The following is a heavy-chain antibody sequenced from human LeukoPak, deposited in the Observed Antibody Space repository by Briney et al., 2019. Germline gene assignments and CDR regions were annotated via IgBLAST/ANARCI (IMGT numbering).Heavy chain of an antibody. D-gene: IGHD3-10*01. CDR1: GFTFSNYA. CDR2: ISYDGSNE. J-gene: IGHJ6*02. V-gene: IGHV3-30-3*01. Sequence: PGGSLRLSCAASGFTFSNYAMHWVRQAPGKGLEWVALISYDGSNEYYADSVKGRFTISRDNSKNTLYLQMNSLRAEDTAVYYCARGQVGDGDYTYYGMDVWGQGTTVTVSS. CDR3: ARGQVGDGDYTYYGMDV.